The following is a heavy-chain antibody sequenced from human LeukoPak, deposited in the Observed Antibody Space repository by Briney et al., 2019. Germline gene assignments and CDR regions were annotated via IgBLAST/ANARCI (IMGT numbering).Heavy chain of an antibody. V-gene: IGHV3-30*03. CDR3: ARAYGKWNDVYFYAFDL. J-gene: IGHJ3*01. CDR1: GFTFNTYG. D-gene: IGHD1-20*01. CDR2: ISYDGSNK. Sequence: GGSLRLSCAVSGFTFNTYGIHWVRQTPGKGLEWVALISYDGSNKYYADSVKGRFTISRDNAKSSLYLQMNSLRAEDTALYYCARAYGKWNDVYFYAFDLWGQGTMVTVSS.